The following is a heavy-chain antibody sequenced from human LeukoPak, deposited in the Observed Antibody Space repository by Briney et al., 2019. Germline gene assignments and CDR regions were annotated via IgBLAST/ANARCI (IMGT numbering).Heavy chain of an antibody. CDR1: GYSITSGYY. CDR3: ARLSLGYCSSTICYNPDY. V-gene: IGHV4-38-2*01. D-gene: IGHD2-2*02. CDR2: IYHSGST. J-gene: IGHJ4*02. Sequence: KPSETLSLTCDVSGYSITSGYYWGWIRQPPGKGLEWIGSIYHSGSTYYNPSLKSRVTISVDTSKNQFSLKLSSVTAANTAVYYCARLSLGYCSSTICYNPDYWGQGTLVTVSS.